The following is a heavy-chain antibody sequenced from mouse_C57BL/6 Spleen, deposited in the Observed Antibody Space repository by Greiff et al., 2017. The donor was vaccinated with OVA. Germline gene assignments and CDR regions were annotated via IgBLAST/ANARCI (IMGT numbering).Heavy chain of an antibody. CDR3: ATYYYGSSGDY. J-gene: IGHJ2*01. CDR2: IDPSDSYT. D-gene: IGHD1-1*01. V-gene: IGHV1-50*01. Sequence: QVQLQQPGAELVKPGASVKLSCKASGYTFTGYWMQWVKQRPGQGLEWIGEIDPSDSYTNYNQKFKGKATLTVDTSSSTAYMQLSSLTSEDSAVYYCATYYYGSSGDYWGQGTTLTVSS. CDR1: GYTFTGYW.